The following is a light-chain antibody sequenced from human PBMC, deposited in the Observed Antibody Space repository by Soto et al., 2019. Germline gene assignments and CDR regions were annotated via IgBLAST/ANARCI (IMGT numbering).Light chain of an antibody. CDR2: GAS. J-gene: IGKJ1*01. V-gene: IGKV3-20*01. Sequence: GLSQSPGTVSLSPGERATLSCRASQSVSGSYLAWYQQKPGQAPRLLIYGASSRATGIPDRFSGSGSGTDFTLTISRLEPEDFAVYYCQQYGSSPWTFGQGTKVDIK. CDR1: QSVSGSY. CDR3: QQYGSSPWT.